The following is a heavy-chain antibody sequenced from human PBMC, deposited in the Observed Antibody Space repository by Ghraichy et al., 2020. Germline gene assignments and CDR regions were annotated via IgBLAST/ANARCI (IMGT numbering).Heavy chain of an antibody. V-gene: IGHV2-5*02. D-gene: IGHD3-16*01. CDR2: IYWDDDK. CDR3: AHIEVFPFGFKRVGESTGRFDP. J-gene: IGHJ5*02. Sequence: SGPTLVKPTQTLTLTCTFSGFSLSTSGVGVGWIRQPPGKALEWLALIYWDDDKRYSPSLKSRLTITKDTSKNQVVLTMTNMDPVDTATYYCAHIEVFPFGFKRVGESTGRFDPWGQGTLVTVSS. CDR1: GFSLSTSGVG.